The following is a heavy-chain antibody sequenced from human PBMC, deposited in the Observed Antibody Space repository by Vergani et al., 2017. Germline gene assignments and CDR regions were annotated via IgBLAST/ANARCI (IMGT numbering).Heavy chain of an antibody. CDR1: GGTFSSYA. D-gene: IGHD1-26*01. J-gene: IGHJ4*02. CDR2: IIPIFGTA. V-gene: IGHV1-69*01. CDR3: ARDRVVGGSYYVAYFDY. Sequence: QVQLVQSGAEVKKPGSPVKVSCKASGGTFSSYAISWVRQAPGQGLEWMGGIIPIFGTANYAQKFQSRVTITADESTSTAYMELSSLRSEDTAVYYCARDRVVGGSYYVAYFDYWGQGTLVTVSS.